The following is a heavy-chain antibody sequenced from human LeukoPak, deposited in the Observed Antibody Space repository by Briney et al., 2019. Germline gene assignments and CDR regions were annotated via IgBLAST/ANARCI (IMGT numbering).Heavy chain of an antibody. Sequence: PGGSLRLSCIASGFTFSSYWMHWVRQAPGKGLVWVSRINSDGSSTSYADSVKGRFTISRDNAKNTLYLQLNSLRAEDTAVYYCARGGFCSGGSCPVDYYYYMDVWGKGTTVTVSS. CDR3: ARGGFCSGGSCPVDYYYYMDV. CDR1: GFTFSSYW. D-gene: IGHD2-15*01. V-gene: IGHV3-74*01. CDR2: INSDGSST. J-gene: IGHJ6*03.